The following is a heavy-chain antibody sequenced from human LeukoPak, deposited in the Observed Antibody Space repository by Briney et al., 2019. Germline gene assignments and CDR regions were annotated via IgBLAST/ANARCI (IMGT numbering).Heavy chain of an antibody. CDR2: ISGSGGST. Sequence: GGSLRLSCAASGFTFSSYGMSWVRQAPGKGLEWVSAISGSGGSTYYADSVKGRFTISRDNSKNTLYLQMNSLRAEDTAVYYCAKDRGRGSAFDPWGQGTLVTVSS. J-gene: IGHJ5*02. CDR3: AKDRGRGSAFDP. CDR1: GFTFSSYG. V-gene: IGHV3-23*01. D-gene: IGHD3-10*01.